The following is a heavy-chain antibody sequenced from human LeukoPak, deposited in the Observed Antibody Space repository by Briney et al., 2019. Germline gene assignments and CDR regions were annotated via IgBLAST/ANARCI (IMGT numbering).Heavy chain of an antibody. D-gene: IGHD3-10*01. J-gene: IGHJ5*02. Sequence: GESLKISCKASGYSFPTHWIGWVRQMPGKGLELMGIIYPGDSDVRYSPSFQGQVTISADKYISTAYLWWSSLKASDTAMYYCARIGVPSIAKYKWIDPWGQGTLVAVSS. CDR3: ARIGVPSIAKYKWIDP. V-gene: IGHV5-51*01. CDR2: IYPGDSDV. CDR1: GYSFPTHW.